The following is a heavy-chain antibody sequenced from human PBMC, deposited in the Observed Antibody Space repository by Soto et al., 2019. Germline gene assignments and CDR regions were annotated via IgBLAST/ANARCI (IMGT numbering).Heavy chain of an antibody. J-gene: IGHJ3*01. D-gene: IGHD3-22*01. V-gene: IGHV3-30*18. CDR3: SKAMIGSYDSDAFDV. Sequence: QAQLVESGGGVVQPGRSLRLSCAASGFSFSRYGIHWVRQAPGKGLEWVAVISYDESTTFYADSVKGRFTISRDNSKNTLFLQMYSLRPEDTAVYYCSKAMIGSYDSDAFDVWGQGTMVTVSS. CDR2: ISYDESTT. CDR1: GFSFSRYG.